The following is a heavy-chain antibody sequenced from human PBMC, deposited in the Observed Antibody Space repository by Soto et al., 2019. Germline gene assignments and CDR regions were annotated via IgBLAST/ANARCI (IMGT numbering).Heavy chain of an antibody. D-gene: IGHD4-17*01. CDR1: GGSFSGYY. CDR3: ARESDYGNSVPYDY. V-gene: IGHV4-34*01. J-gene: IGHJ4*02. Sequence: PSETLSLTCAVYGGSFSGYYLTWIRQPPGKGLEWIGEINHSGNTNYNPSLKSRVSMSLDTSKNQFSLKLSSVTAADTAVYFCARESDYGNSVPYDYWGRGTLVTVSS. CDR2: INHSGNT.